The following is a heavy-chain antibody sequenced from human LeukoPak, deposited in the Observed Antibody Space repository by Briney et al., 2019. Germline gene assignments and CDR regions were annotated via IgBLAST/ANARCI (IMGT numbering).Heavy chain of an antibody. D-gene: IGHD6-19*01. V-gene: IGHV4-39*07. CDR1: GGSISSSSYY. CDR3: ARAGVTGWYDHLDQ. J-gene: IGHJ4*02. CDR2: IYYSGST. Sequence: PSETLSLTCTVSGGSISSSSYYWGWIRQPPGKGLEWIGSIYYSGSTYYNPSLKSRVTISVDTSKNQFSLKLSSVTAADTAVYYCARAGVTGWYDHLDQWGQGTLVTVSS.